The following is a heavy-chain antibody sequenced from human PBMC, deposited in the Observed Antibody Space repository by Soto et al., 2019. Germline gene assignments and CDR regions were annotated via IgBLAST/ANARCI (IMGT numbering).Heavy chain of an antibody. CDR2: ISGSGGST. J-gene: IGHJ4*02. CDR1: GFTLKNYA. D-gene: IGHD2-15*01. CDR3: AKWDCSGGSCYPTFDS. Sequence: EVQLLESGGGFVQPGGSLRLSCAGSGFTLKNYAMSWVRQAPGKGLEWVSGISGSGGSTYYTDSAKGRFTMSRDNSKNTLYRQMNSLRAEDTAVYYCAKWDCSGGSCYPTFDSWGQGTLVTVSS. V-gene: IGHV3-23*01.